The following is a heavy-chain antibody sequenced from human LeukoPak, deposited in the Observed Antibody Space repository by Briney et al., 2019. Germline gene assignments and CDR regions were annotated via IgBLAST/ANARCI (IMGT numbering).Heavy chain of an antibody. CDR3: ARGHDILTGYEFDY. V-gene: IGHV4-34*01. CDR1: GGSFSGYY. Sequence: PSETLSLTCAVYGGSFSGYYWSWIRQPPGKGLEWIGEINHSGSTNYNPSLKSRVTISVDTSKNQFPLKLGSVTAADTAVYYCARGHDILTGYEFDYWGQGTLVTVSS. D-gene: IGHD3-9*01. CDR2: INHSGST. J-gene: IGHJ4*02.